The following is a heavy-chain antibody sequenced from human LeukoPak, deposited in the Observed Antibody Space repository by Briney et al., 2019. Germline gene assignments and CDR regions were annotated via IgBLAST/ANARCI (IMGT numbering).Heavy chain of an antibody. CDR3: ARLMTTVTTPPPVWAFDI. CDR1: GFTFSSYA. V-gene: IGHV4-59*12. D-gene: IGHD4-17*01. J-gene: IGHJ3*02. Sequence: GSLRLSCAASGFTFSSYAMSWVRQAPGKGLEWIGYIYYTGSTDYNPSLKSRVTISVETSKNQFSLQLSSVTAADTAVYYCARLMTTVTTPPPVWAFDIWGQGTMVTVSS. CDR2: IYYTGST.